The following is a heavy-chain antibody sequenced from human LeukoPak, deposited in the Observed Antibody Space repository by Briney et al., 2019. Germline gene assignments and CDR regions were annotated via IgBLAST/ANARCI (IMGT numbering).Heavy chain of an antibody. V-gene: IGHV4-38-2*02. Sequence: PSETLSLTCSGSNYSISNSLYWGWLRQPPGKGLEWIGSIYRSGSTCYNPSLKSRVTISLDTSKNQFSLKLSSVTAADTAVYFCARGTYGYYMDVWGKGTTVTVSS. D-gene: IGHD4-17*01. J-gene: IGHJ6*03. CDR3: ARGTYGYYMDV. CDR2: IYRSGST. CDR1: NYSISNSLY.